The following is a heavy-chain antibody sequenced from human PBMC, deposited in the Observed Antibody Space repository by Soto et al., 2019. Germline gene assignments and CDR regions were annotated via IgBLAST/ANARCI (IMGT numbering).Heavy chain of an antibody. V-gene: IGHV3-23*01. D-gene: IGHD2-21*02. Sequence: EVQLLESGGGLVRRGGSLRLSCAASGFTFSGYAMSWVRQAPGKGLEWVSNISGSGSSTYYADSVKGRLTISRDNSKNTLYLQMNSLRAEDTAVYYCAQMMGVTPSFDCWGQGTLVTVSS. CDR3: AQMMGVTPSFDC. CDR2: ISGSGSST. CDR1: GFTFSGYA. J-gene: IGHJ4*02.